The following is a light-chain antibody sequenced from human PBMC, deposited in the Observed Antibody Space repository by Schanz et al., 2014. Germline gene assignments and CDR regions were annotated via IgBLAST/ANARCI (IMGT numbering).Light chain of an antibody. J-gene: IGKJ4*01. CDR3: QQSYATPVT. V-gene: IGKV4-1*01. Sequence: DIVMTQSPDSLAVSLGERATINCKSSQSVLYSSSNKNYLTWYQVKPGQPPKLLIYWASTRESGVPDRFSGSGSGTDFTLTISSLQAEDVAVYYCQQSYATPVTFGGGTKVEVK. CDR1: QSVLYSSSNKNY. CDR2: WAS.